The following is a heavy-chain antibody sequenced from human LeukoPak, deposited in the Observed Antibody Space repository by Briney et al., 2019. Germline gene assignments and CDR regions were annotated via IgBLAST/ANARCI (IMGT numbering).Heavy chain of an antibody. CDR1: GGSISTYY. CDR3: ARDPDYGGNWFDP. CDR2: ISTSGST. J-gene: IGHJ5*02. Sequence: SETLSLTCTVSGGSISTYYWSWIRQPAGKGLEWIGHISTSGSTNYNPSLKSRVTISVDTSKNQFSLKLSSVTAADTAVYYCARDPDYGGNWFDPWGQGTLVTVSS. D-gene: IGHD4-23*01. V-gene: IGHV4-4*07.